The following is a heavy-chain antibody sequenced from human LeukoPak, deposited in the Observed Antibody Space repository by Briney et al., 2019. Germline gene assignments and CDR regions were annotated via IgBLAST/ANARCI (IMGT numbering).Heavy chain of an antibody. CDR3: ARDLKFFGGYYYGMDV. Sequence: GGSLRLSCAASGFTFSSYGMHWVRQAPGKGLEWVAVISYDGSNKYYADSVKGRFTISRDNAKNTLYLQMNSLRAEDTAVYYCARDLKFFGGYYYGMDVWGQGTTVTVSS. J-gene: IGHJ6*02. CDR1: GFTFSSYG. CDR2: ISYDGSNK. V-gene: IGHV3-30*03. D-gene: IGHD3-10*01.